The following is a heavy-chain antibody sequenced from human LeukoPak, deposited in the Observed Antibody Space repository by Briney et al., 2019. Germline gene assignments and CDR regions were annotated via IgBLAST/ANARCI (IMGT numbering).Heavy chain of an antibody. D-gene: IGHD3-10*01. CDR2: ISGSGGST. Sequence: PGGSLRLSCAASGFTFSSYAMSWVRQASGKGLEWVSAISGSGGSTYYADSVKGRFTISRDNAKNSLYLQMNSLRAEDTAVYYCARGLGITMVPFDYWGQGTLVTVSS. V-gene: IGHV3-23*01. CDR1: GFTFSSYA. CDR3: ARGLGITMVPFDY. J-gene: IGHJ4*02.